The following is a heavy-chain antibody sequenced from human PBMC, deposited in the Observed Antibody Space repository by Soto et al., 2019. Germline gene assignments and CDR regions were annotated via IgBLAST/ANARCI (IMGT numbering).Heavy chain of an antibody. CDR1: VFTFSNAW. CDR3: TAELAGTKPGS. J-gene: IGHJ4*02. Sequence: EVQLVESGGGLVKPGGSLRLSCAASVFTFSNAWMTWVRQAPGKGLEGVGRIKSETNGGTADYGAPVKGRFSISRDDSRNTLVLQIDSLKTEDTAVYYCTAELAGTKPGSWGQGTLVTVSS. D-gene: IGHD1-1*01. V-gene: IGHV3-15*01. CDR2: IKSETNGGTA.